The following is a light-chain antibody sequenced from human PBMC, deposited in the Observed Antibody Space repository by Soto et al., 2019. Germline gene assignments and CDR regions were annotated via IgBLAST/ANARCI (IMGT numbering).Light chain of an antibody. CDR3: QQYNNWPYT. CDR1: QRVSTN. CDR2: AAS. J-gene: IGKJ2*01. V-gene: IGKV3-15*01. Sequence: IVMTQSPATLPVSPGERATLSCRATQRVSTNLAWYQQKPGQAPRLLIYAASSRATGVPARFSGSGSGTEFTLTISSLQSEDFALYYCQQYNNWPYTFGQWTRLEVK.